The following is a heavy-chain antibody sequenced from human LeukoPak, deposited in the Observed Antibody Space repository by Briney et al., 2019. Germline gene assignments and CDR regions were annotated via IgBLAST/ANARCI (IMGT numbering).Heavy chain of an antibody. D-gene: IGHD2-2*01. CDR3: AKAPEYCSSTSCYPGG. Sequence: GGSLRLSCAASGFTFSSYWMSWVCQAPGKGLEWVANIKQDGSEKYYVDSVKGRFTISRDNAKNTLYLQMNSLRAEDTAVYYCAKAPEYCSSTSCYPGGWGQGTLVTVSS. V-gene: IGHV3-7*01. CDR2: IKQDGSEK. J-gene: IGHJ4*02. CDR1: GFTFSSYW.